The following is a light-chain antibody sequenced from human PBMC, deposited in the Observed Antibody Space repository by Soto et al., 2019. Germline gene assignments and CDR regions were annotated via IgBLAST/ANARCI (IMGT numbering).Light chain of an antibody. V-gene: IGKV3-20*01. CDR3: QHYDNSPPSVT. J-gene: IGKJ3*01. CDR2: GAS. Sequence: EIVLTQPPDTLSLSPGERATLSCRASQSVSRDYLVWYQQKPGQAPRLLIYGASRRATGIPDRFSGSGSGTDFILTISRLEPEDFAVYYCQHYDNSPPSVTFGPGTKVDIK. CDR1: QSVSRDY.